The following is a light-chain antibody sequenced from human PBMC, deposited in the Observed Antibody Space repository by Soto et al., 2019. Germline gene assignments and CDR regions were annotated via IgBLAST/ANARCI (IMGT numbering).Light chain of an antibody. CDR1: QRMTSW. Sequence: DIQLTQSPSTLSASVGDRVTITCRASQRMTSWLAWYQQKPGKAPKVLIYDASSLESGVPSRFSGSGSGTEFTLTISSLQPDDFATYYCQQYNSYSFGQGTKVDIK. J-gene: IGKJ1*01. V-gene: IGKV1-5*01. CDR2: DAS. CDR3: QQYNSYS.